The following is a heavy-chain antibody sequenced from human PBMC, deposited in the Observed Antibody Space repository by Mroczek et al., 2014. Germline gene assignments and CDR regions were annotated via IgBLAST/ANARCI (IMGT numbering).Heavy chain of an antibody. V-gene: IGHV4-61*02. CDR2: IYTSGST. CDR1: GGSISSGSYY. D-gene: IGHD6-13*01. Sequence: QVQLQESGPGLVKPSQTLSLTCTVSGGSISSGSYYWSWIRQPAGKGLEWIGRIYTSGSTNYNPSLKSRVTMSVDTSKNQFSLKLSSVTAADTAVYYCAREQQLGLFDPWGQGTLVTVSS. J-gene: IGHJ5*02. CDR3: AREQQLGLFDP.